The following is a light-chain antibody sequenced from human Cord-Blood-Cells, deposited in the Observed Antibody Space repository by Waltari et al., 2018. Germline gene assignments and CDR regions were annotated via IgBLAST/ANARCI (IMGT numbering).Light chain of an antibody. V-gene: IGKV4-1*01. J-gene: IGKJ5*01. CDR3: QQYYSTPIT. CDR1: QSVLYSSNNKNY. CDR2: WAS. Sequence: DIVMTQSPDSLAVSLGERATINCKSSQSVLYSSNNKNYLAWYQQKPGQPPKLLIYWASTRESGVPDRFSGSGSGTDFTLTISSLQAEDVAVYYCQQYYSTPITFGQGTRR.